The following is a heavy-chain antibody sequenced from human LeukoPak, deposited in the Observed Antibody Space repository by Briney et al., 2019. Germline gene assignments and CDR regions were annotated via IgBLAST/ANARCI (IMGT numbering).Heavy chain of an antibody. D-gene: IGHD6-19*01. CDR3: ARRIGWYGDWFDP. J-gene: IGHJ5*02. V-gene: IGHV4-34*01. CDR2: INHSGST. Sequence: SETLSLTCAVYGGSFSGYYWSWIRQPPGKGLEWIGEINHSGSTNYNPSLKSRVSISVDTSKNHFSLKLISVTAADTAVYYFARRIGWYGDWFDPWGQGTLVTVSS. CDR1: GGSFSGYY.